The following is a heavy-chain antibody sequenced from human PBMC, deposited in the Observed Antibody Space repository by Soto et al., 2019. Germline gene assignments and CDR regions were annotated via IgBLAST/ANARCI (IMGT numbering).Heavy chain of an antibody. Sequence: SVKVSCKASGGTFSSYTISWVRQAPGQGLEWMGRIIPILGIANYAQKFQGRVTITADTSTSTAYMELSSLRSEDTAVYYCARGLSWKFYYMDVWGKGTTVTVSS. CDR1: GGTFSSYT. J-gene: IGHJ6*03. V-gene: IGHV1-69*02. D-gene: IGHD1-1*01. CDR3: ARGLSWKFYYMDV. CDR2: IIPILGIA.